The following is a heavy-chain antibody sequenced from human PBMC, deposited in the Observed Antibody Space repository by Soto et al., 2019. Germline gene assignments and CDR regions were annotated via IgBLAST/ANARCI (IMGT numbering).Heavy chain of an antibody. J-gene: IGHJ4*02. CDR2: IVPIFGTP. Sequence: SVKVSCKASGGTFSSYAINRVRQAPGQGLDWMGGIVPIFGTPNYAQKFQGRVTITADESTSTAYMELSSLRSEDTATYYCARNKAAATGPFDYWGQGTLVTVSS. CDR3: ARNKAAATGPFDY. V-gene: IGHV1-69*13. CDR1: GGTFSSYA. D-gene: IGHD6-13*01.